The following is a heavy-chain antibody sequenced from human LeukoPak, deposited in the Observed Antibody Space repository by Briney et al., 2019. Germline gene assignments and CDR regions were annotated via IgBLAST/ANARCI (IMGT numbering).Heavy chain of an antibody. Sequence: GGSLRLSCAASGFTFSSYSMNWVRQAPGKGLEWVSYISSGSSTIYYADSVKGRFTISRDNSKNTLYLQMNSLRAEDTALYYASGHGSSSYWGQGTLVAVSS. V-gene: IGHV3-48*01. CDR2: ISSGSSTI. CDR1: GFTFSSYS. D-gene: IGHD6-13*01. CDR3: SGHGSSSY. J-gene: IGHJ4*02.